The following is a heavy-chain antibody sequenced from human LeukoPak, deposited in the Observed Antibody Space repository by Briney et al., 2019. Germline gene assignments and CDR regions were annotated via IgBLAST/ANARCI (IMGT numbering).Heavy chain of an antibody. CDR3: ARGRFLEWLLLYFDY. V-gene: IGHV4-4*07. CDR2: IYTSGST. CDR1: GGSISNFY. Sequence: SETLSLTCTVSGGSISNFYWSWIRQPAGKGLEWIGRIYTSGSTNYNASLKSRVTMSVDTSKNQFSLKLSSVTAADTAVYYCARGRFLEWLLLYFDYWGQGTLVTVSS. J-gene: IGHJ4*02. D-gene: IGHD3-3*01.